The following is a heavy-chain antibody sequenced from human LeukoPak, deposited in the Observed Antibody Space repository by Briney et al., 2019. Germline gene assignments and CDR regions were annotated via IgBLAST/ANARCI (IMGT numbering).Heavy chain of an antibody. V-gene: IGHV4-30-4*08. CDR2: IYDSGST. D-gene: IGHD2-15*01. J-gene: IGHJ3*02. CDR3: ARDCSGGSCYGAFDI. CDR1: GGSISSSSYY. Sequence: SETLSLTCTVSGGSISSSSYYWGWIRQPPGKGLEWIGYIYDSGSTYYNPSLKSRITISVDTSENRFSLKLSSVTATDTAVYYCARDCSGGSCYGAFDIWGQGTMVTVSS.